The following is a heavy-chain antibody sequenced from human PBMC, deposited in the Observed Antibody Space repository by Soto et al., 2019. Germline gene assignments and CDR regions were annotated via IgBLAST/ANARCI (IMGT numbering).Heavy chain of an antibody. V-gene: IGHV1-2*02. CDR2: INPNSGGT. CDR3: AREDYGDYNLGNY. J-gene: IGHJ4*02. CDR1: GYTFTGYY. D-gene: IGHD4-17*01. Sequence: GASVKVSCKASGYTFTGYYMHWVRQAPGQGLEWMGWINPNSGGTNYAQKFQGRVTMTRDTSISTAYMELSRLRSDDTAVYYCAREDYGDYNLGNYWGQGTLVTVSS.